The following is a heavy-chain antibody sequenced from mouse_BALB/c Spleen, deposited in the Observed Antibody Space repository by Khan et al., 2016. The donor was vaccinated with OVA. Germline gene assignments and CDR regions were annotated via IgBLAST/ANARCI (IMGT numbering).Heavy chain of an antibody. J-gene: IGHJ3*01. Sequence: VQLKQSGAELVKPGASVRLSCTASGFNIKDTYMHWVKQRPEQGLEWIGRIDPANGNTKYDPKFQGKATITADTSSNTAYLQLSSLTSEDTAVYCCAREEYYGSSLAYWGQGTLVTVSA. D-gene: IGHD1-1*01. CDR3: AREEYYGSSLAY. V-gene: IGHV14-3*02. CDR1: GFNIKDTY. CDR2: IDPANGNT.